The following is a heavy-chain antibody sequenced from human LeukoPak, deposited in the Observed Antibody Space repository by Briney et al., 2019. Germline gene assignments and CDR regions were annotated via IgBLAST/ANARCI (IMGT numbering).Heavy chain of an antibody. CDR2: FDPEDGET. CDR3: ATAGIWSGYYSAEYFQH. V-gene: IGHV1-24*01. CDR1: GYTLTELS. D-gene: IGHD3-3*01. Sequence: GASMKVSCKVSGYTLTELSMHWVRQAPGKGLEWMGGFDPEDGETIYAQKFQGRVTMTEDTSTDTAYMELSSLRSEDTAVYYCATAGIWSGYYSAEYFQHWGQGTLVTVSS. J-gene: IGHJ1*01.